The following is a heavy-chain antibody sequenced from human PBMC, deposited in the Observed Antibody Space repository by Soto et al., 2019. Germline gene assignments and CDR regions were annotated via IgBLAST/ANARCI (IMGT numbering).Heavy chain of an antibody. CDR1: GFSLSTSGVG. CDR2: IYWDDDK. V-gene: IGHV2-5*02. Sequence: QITLKESGPTLVKPTQTLTLTCTFSGFSLSTSGVGVGWIRQPPGKALEWLALIYWDDDKRYSPSLKSRLTNTKDTSKNQVVLTMTNMDPVDTATYYCAHTKLDSSGWYYFDYWGQGTLVTVSS. CDR3: AHTKLDSSGWYYFDY. J-gene: IGHJ4*02. D-gene: IGHD6-13*01.